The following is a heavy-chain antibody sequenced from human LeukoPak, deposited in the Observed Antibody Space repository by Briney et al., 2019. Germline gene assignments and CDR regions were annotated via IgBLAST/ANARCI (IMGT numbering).Heavy chain of an antibody. Sequence: ASVKVSCKASGDTFSSYAISWVRQAPGQGLEWMGGIIPIFGTANYAQKFQGRVTITADKSTSTAYMELSSLRSEDTAVYYCARVLGSGSYSRAYGMDVWGKGTTVTVSS. CDR1: GDTFSSYA. V-gene: IGHV1-69*06. CDR3: ARVLGSGSYSRAYGMDV. J-gene: IGHJ6*04. CDR2: IIPIFGTA. D-gene: IGHD3-10*01.